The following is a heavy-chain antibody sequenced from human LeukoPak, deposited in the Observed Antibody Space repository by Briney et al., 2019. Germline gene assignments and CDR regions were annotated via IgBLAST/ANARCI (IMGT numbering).Heavy chain of an antibody. CDR2: IYYSGNT. J-gene: IGHJ3*02. Sequence: SETLSLTCTVSGGSISPYYWSWIRQPPGKGLEWIGYIYYSGNTNYNPSLKSRVTISLDTSKNHFSLKLSSVTAADTAVYYCARDTSTYDSGDAFDIWGQGTMVTVSS. CDR1: GGSISPYY. V-gene: IGHV4-59*01. CDR3: ARDTSTYDSGDAFDI. D-gene: IGHD3-10*01.